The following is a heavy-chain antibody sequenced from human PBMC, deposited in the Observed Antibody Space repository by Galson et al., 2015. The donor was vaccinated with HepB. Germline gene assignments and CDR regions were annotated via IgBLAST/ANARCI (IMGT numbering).Heavy chain of an antibody. J-gene: IGHJ6*02. CDR1: GFTFSSYA. V-gene: IGHV3-23*01. CDR2: ISGSGDST. Sequence: SLRLSCAASGFTFSSYAMNWVRQAPGKGLEWVSSISGSGDSTYYADSVKGRFTISRDNSKNTLYLQMNSLSAEDTALYYCAKLVEPAEMHFYYYGMDVWGQGTTVTVSS. D-gene: IGHD2-2*01. CDR3: AKLVEPAEMHFYYYGMDV.